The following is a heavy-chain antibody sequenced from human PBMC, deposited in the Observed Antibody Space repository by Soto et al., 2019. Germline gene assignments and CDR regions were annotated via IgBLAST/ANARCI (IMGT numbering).Heavy chain of an antibody. CDR1: GFTFRSYA. D-gene: IGHD3-16*01. Sequence: SGGSLRLSCAASGFTFRSYAMSWVRQAPGKGQEWVSYISSSSSTIYYADSVKGRFTISRDNAKNSLYLQMNSLRDEDTAVYYCAREGVYYYYGMDVWGQGTTVTVSS. CDR3: AREGVYYYYGMDV. CDR2: ISSSSSTI. V-gene: IGHV3-48*02. J-gene: IGHJ6*02.